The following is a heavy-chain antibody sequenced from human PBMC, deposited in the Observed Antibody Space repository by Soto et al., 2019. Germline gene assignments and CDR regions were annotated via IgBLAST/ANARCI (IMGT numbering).Heavy chain of an antibody. CDR1: GGTFSSYA. D-gene: IGHD1-1*01. V-gene: IGHV1-69*06. Sequence: SVKGLCKASGGTFSSYAISWVRQAPGQGLEWMGGIIPIFGTANYAQKFQGRVTITADKSTSTAYMELSSLRSEDTAVYYCARAESLDGTFDYWGQGTLVTVSS. J-gene: IGHJ4*02. CDR3: ARAESLDGTFDY. CDR2: IIPIFGTA.